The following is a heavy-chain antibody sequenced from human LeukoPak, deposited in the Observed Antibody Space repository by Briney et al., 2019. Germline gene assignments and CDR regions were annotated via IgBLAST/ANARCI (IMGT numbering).Heavy chain of an antibody. CDR2: IYYSGST. CDR1: GGSISSYY. D-gene: IGHD6-19*01. CDR3: ASRAVAGTFVDY. Sequence: SETLSLTCTVSGGSISSYYWSWIRQPPGKGLEWIGYIYYSGSTNYNPSLKSRVTISVDTSKNQFSLKLSSVTAADTAVYYCASRAVAGTFVDYWGQGTLVTVSS. J-gene: IGHJ4*02. V-gene: IGHV4-59*12.